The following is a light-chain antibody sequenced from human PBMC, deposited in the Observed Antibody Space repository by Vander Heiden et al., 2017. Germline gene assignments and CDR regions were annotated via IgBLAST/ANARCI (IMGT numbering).Light chain of an antibody. J-gene: IGKJ4*01. V-gene: IGKV3-15*01. CDR1: LSVSSN. Sequence: VLTQSPATLFVSPGASASPSCSASLSVSSNLAWYQQKPGQAPRLLIYDASTRATGIPARFSGTGSGTEVTLTISSLQSEDFAVYYCQQYNKGPPPTFGGGTRVEIK. CDR3: QQYNKGPPPT. CDR2: DAS.